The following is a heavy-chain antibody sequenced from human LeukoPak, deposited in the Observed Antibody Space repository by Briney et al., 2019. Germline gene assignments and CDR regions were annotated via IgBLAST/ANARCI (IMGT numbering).Heavy chain of an antibody. CDR1: GFTFSVYG. Sequence: PGGSLKLSCPTSGFTFSVYGMHWARQAPGKGQKWAAFIQYDGSYKFYADSVQGRFSISRDNSKNTLFLQMNSLRPEDTALYYCAKTSDQLLYSKFDFWGQGTLVTVSS. V-gene: IGHV3-30*02. CDR3: AKTSDQLLYSKFDF. D-gene: IGHD2-2*02. J-gene: IGHJ4*02. CDR2: IQYDGSYK.